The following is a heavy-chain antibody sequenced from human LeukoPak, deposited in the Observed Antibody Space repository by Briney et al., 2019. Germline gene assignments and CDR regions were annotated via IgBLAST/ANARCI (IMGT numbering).Heavy chain of an antibody. J-gene: IGHJ4*02. D-gene: IGHD5-18*01. V-gene: IGHV4-59*08. Sequence: SSETLSLTCTVSGGSISSYYWSWIRQPPGKGLEWIGYIYYSGSTNYNPSLESRVTISVDTSKNQFSLKLSSVTAADTAVYYCARHRRGYSYGFFDYWGQGTLVTVSS. CDR3: ARHRRGYSYGFFDY. CDR1: GGSISSYY. CDR2: IYYSGST.